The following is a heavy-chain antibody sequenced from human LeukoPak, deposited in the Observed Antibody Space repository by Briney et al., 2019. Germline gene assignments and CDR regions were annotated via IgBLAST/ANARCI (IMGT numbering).Heavy chain of an antibody. Sequence: PSETLSLTCTVSRGSISSYYRSWIRQSPGKGLEWVGYIHDSGSTNYNPSLESRVTMSVDTSKNQFSLKLSSVTAADTAVYYCARHLQYYGSGSFYPYYYYGMDVWGQGTTVTVSS. CDR3: ARHLQYYGSGSFYPYYYYGMDV. V-gene: IGHV4-59*08. J-gene: IGHJ6*02. CDR2: IHDSGST. D-gene: IGHD3-10*01. CDR1: RGSISSYY.